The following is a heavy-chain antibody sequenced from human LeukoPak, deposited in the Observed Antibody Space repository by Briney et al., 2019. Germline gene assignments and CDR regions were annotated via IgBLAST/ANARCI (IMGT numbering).Heavy chain of an antibody. Sequence: PGGSLRLSCVASGFTFSNYAMSWVRQAPGKGLELVSGIYGSDGKTVYGDAVKGRFTISRGNSRNTLYLQMNSLRADDTAVYYCAKTQGYYDAWGQGALVTVSS. D-gene: IGHD2-15*01. J-gene: IGHJ5*01. CDR3: AKTQGYYDA. V-gene: IGHV3-23*01. CDR1: GFTFSNYA. CDR2: IYGSDGKT.